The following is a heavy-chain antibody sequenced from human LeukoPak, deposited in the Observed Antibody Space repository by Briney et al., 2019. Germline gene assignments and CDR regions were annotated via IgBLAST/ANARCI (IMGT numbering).Heavy chain of an antibody. Sequence: SETLSLTCTVSGDSISSSTYFWGWIRQPPGKGLEWLGSINYRGNTYDNPSLKRRVTTSVDTSKNQFSLKLTSLTAADTAVYYCARGVVPAAIWQNWFDPWGQGTLVTVSS. J-gene: IGHJ5*02. CDR2: INYRGNT. V-gene: IGHV4-39*07. D-gene: IGHD2-2*01. CDR1: GDSISSSTYF. CDR3: ARGVVPAAIWQNWFDP.